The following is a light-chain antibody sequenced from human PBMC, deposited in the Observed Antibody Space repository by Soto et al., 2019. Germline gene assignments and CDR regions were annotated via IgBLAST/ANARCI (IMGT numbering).Light chain of an antibody. CDR2: TAS. CDR3: QQSYTTPPT. Sequence: DIQMTQSPSSLSASVGGKVTITCRASQSISTYLNWYQQRPGNAPKLLIYTASSLQSGVPSRFSGSGSGTDFALTISSLQPEDFATYYCQQSYTTPPTFGHGTKVDSK. CDR1: QSISTY. J-gene: IGKJ1*01. V-gene: IGKV1-39*01.